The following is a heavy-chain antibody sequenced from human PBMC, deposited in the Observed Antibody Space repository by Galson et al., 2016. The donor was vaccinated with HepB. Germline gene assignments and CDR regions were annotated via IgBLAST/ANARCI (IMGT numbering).Heavy chain of an antibody. CDR2: ISDSGAAT. Sequence: SLRLSCAASGFDFTAYWMTWVRQAPGKGLEWVSIISDSGAATYYADSVKGRFTIFRDNSKNTVYLQMNSLRGDDTAVYYCAKVGSRFFDFGGQGTLVTVSS. J-gene: IGHJ4*02. V-gene: IGHV3-23*01. CDR1: GFDFTAYW. CDR3: AKVGSRFFDF. D-gene: IGHD3-22*01.